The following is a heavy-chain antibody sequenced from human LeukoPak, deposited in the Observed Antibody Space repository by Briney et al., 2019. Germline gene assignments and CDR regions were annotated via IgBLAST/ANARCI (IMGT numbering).Heavy chain of an antibody. CDR3: AKAYWLLLAPFDY. D-gene: IGHD3-22*01. Sequence: PGGSLRLSCAASGFTFSSYAMSSVRQAPGKGLEWVSAISGSGGSTYYADSVKGRFTISRDNSKNTLYLQMNSLRAEETAVYYCAKAYWLLLAPFDYWGHGTLVTVSS. J-gene: IGHJ4*01. CDR2: ISGSGGST. V-gene: IGHV3-23*01. CDR1: GFTFSSYA.